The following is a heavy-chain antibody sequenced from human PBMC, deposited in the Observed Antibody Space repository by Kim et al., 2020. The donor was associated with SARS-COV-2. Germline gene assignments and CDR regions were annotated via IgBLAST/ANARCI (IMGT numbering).Heavy chain of an antibody. CDR3: AKHLHVSSVTFYWYFDL. D-gene: IGHD6-13*01. V-gene: IGHV3-23*01. Sequence: GGSLRLSCAATSSTAAMSWVRRAPGTGLEWVSGIFGSGHGTYYADSVNGRFTLSRDNFKNMVYLQMDNLRVEGTAVYHAAKHLHVSSVTFYWYFDLWGRGTLVTVSS. CDR2: IFGSGHGT. J-gene: IGHJ2*01. CDR1: SSTAA.